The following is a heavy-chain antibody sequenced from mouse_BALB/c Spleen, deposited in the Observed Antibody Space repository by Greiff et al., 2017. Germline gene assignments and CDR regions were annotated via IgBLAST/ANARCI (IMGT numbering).Heavy chain of an antibody. CDR2: IAPGSGST. CDR1: GYAFTNYL. J-gene: IGHJ4*01. V-gene: IGHV1-54*01. Sequence: QVQLQQSGAELVRPGTSVKVSCKASGYAFTNYLIEWVKQRPGQGLEWIGRIAPGSGSTYYNEMFKGKATLTVDTSSSTAYIQLSSLSSEDSAVYFCARDSGSWGQGTSVTVSS. CDR3: ARDSGS. D-gene: IGHD3-1*01.